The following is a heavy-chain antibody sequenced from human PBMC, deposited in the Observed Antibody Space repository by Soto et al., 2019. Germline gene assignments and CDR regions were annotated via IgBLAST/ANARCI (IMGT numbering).Heavy chain of an antibody. CDR2: ISSSSNIL. CDR1: GFTFSGYS. V-gene: IGHV3-48*01. D-gene: IGHD5-12*01. J-gene: IGHJ4*02. Sequence: QLVESGGGLVQPGGSLRLSCAASGFTFSGYSMNWVRQAPGKGLQWVSYISSSSNILHYADSVKGRFTISRDNAKNSMYLQMNSLRAEDTAVYYCARAREGDGYNFDCWGQGTLVTVSS. CDR3: ARAREGDGYNFDC.